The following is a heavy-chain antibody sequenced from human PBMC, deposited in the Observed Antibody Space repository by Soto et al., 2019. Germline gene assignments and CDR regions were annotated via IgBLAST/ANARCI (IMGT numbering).Heavy chain of an antibody. CDR1: GFTFSNSD. CDR3: ASDRYDILTGYYFYFDH. D-gene: IGHD3-9*01. CDR2: ISRSGSIK. Sequence: PGGSLRLSCTASGFTFSNSDLNWVRQAPGKGLEWVSHISRSGSIKYYADSVKGRFTISRDNVKNSLYLQMNSLRVEDTAVYYCASDRYDILTGYYFYFDHWGQGTQVTVS. V-gene: IGHV3-48*03. J-gene: IGHJ4*02.